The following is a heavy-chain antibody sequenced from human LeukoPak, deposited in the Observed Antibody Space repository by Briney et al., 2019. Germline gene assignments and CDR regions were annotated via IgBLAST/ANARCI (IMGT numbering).Heavy chain of an antibody. CDR1: GFTFSSYS. V-gene: IGHV3-48*02. CDR2: ISSSSSTI. Sequence: GGSLRLSCAASGFTFSSYSMNWVRQAPGKGLEWVSYISSSSSTIYYADSVKGRFTISRDNAKNSLYLQMNSLRDEGTAVYYCARELFSSDYIWGSYYHQFDYWGQGTLVTVSS. D-gene: IGHD3-16*01. J-gene: IGHJ4*02. CDR3: ARELFSSDYIWGSYYHQFDY.